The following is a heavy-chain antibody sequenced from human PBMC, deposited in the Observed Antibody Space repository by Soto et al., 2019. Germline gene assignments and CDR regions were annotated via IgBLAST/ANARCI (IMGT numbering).Heavy chain of an antibody. CDR2: VSHDGRNT. CDR1: GFTFSDYA. J-gene: IGHJ4*02. Sequence: VQLVESGGGVVQPGRSLRLSCAASGFTFSDYAMHWVRQAPGKGLAWVAVVSHDGRNTHYADSVKGRFNISRDSSKNTVALEMTSIRAEDTAVYYCAKGGRQWLVTSDFNYWGQGALVTVSS. V-gene: IGHV3-30*18. CDR3: AKGGRQWLVTSDFNY. D-gene: IGHD6-19*01.